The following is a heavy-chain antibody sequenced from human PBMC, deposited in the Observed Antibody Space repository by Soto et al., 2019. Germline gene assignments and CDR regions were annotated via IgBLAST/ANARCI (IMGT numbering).Heavy chain of an antibody. D-gene: IGHD3-16*01. CDR1: EFSLSTSGVG. V-gene: IGHV2-5*02. J-gene: IGHJ4*02. CDR2: IFWDDDK. CDR3: AHSQSFGGAEFDF. Sequence: QITLKESGPTLVKPTQTLTLTCTFSEFSLSTSGVGVGWIRQPPGKALEWLGFIFWDDDKRYRPSLKNRVTITKDTSKNQVVLTMNNMDPVDTGTYYCAHSQSFGGAEFDFWGQGTLVTVSS.